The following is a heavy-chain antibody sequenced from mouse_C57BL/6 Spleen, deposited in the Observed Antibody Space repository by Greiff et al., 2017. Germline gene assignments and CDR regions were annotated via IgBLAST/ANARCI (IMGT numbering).Heavy chain of an antibody. CDR1: GYSFTGYY. CDR3: ARSEAWDSYYFDY. Sequence: VQLQQSGPELVKPGASVKISCKASGYSFTGYYMNWVKQSPEKSLEWIGEINPSTGGTTYNQKFKAKATLTVDKSSSTAYMQLKSLTSEDSAVYYCARSEAWDSYYFDYWGQGTTLTVSS. D-gene: IGHD4-1*01. J-gene: IGHJ2*01. V-gene: IGHV1-42*01. CDR2: INPSTGGT.